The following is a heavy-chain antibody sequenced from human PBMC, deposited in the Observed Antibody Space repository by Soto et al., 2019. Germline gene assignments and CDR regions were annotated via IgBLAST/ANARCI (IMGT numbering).Heavy chain of an antibody. CDR1: GFTFSSYS. D-gene: IGHD3-10*01. J-gene: IGHJ4*02. CDR3: AIHFYGSGSYRDY. CDR2: ISSSSSYI. V-gene: IGHV3-21*01. Sequence: GGSLRLSCAASGFTFSSYSMNWVRQAPGKGLEWVSSISSSSSYIYYADSVKGRFTISRDNAKNSLYLQMNSLRAEDTAVYYCAIHFYGSGSYRDYWGQGTLVTVSS.